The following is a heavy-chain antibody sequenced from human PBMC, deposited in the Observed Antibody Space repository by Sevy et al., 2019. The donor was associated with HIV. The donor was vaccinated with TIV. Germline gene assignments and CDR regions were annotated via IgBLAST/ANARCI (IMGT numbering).Heavy chain of an antibody. J-gene: IGHJ4*02. Sequence: ASVNVSCKASGYTFTNYALHWVRQAPGQSLEWMGWINVGNGNTRYSQKFQDRFTITRGTSASTAYMELNSLTSEDTAVYYCARDQTAARKGLDYWGQGTLVTDSS. V-gene: IGHV1-3*01. CDR3: ARDQTAARKGLDY. D-gene: IGHD2-15*01. CDR1: GYTFTNYA. CDR2: INVGNGNT.